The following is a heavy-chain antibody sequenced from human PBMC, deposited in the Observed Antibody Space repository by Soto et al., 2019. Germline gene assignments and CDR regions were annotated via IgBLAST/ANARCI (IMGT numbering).Heavy chain of an antibody. V-gene: IGHV1-46*02. Sequence: QVQLVQSGAEVKKPGASVKVSCKASGYTFNTCNMYWVRQAPGQGLEWMGVINPSIGSTNYAQKFQGRVIMTRDTSTSTVYMELSTLRSDDTAVYYCARLYSGSRLDYWGQGTLVTVSS. D-gene: IGHD1-26*01. CDR3: ARLYSGSRLDY. CDR1: GYTFNTCN. CDR2: INPSIGST. J-gene: IGHJ4*02.